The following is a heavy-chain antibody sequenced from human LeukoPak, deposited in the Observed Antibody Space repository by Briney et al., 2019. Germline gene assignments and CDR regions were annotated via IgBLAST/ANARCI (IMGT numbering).Heavy chain of an antibody. V-gene: IGHV4-39*01. Sequence: SETLSLTCTVSGVSISSSNSYWGWIRQPPGKGLEWIGGIYYSGNTYYNASLKSQVSISMDTSKNQFSLRLTLVTAADTAGYYGATQTGSGLFILPGGQGTLVTVSS. CDR2: IYYSGNT. CDR3: ATQTGSGLFILP. D-gene: IGHD3/OR15-3a*01. J-gene: IGHJ4*02. CDR1: GVSISSSNSY.